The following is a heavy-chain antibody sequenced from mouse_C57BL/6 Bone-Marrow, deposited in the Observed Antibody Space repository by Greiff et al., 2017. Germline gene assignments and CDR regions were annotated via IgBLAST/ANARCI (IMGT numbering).Heavy chain of an antibody. Sequence: VQLQQPGAELVRPGTSVKLSCKASGYTFTSYWMHWVKQRPGQGLKWIGVIDPSDSYTNYNQKFKGKDTLTVDTSSSTAYMQLSRLTSEDSAVYYGAREAGSSTSDYWGQGTTLTVSS. CDR3: AREAGSSTSDY. CDR2: IDPSDSYT. CDR1: GYTFTSYW. J-gene: IGHJ2*01. D-gene: IGHD1-1*01. V-gene: IGHV1-59*01.